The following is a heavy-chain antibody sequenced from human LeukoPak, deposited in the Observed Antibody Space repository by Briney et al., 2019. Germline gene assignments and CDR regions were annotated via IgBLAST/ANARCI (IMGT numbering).Heavy chain of an antibody. J-gene: IGHJ4*02. Sequence: PGGSLRLSCAAPGFTFSSYAMSWVRQAPGKGLEWVGRIKSKTDGGTTDYAAPVKGRFTISRDDSKNTLYLQMNSLKTEDTAVYYCTTGNYDFWSGSFDAYYFDYWGQGTLVTVSS. CDR2: IKSKTDGGTT. CDR1: GFTFSSYA. CDR3: TTGNYDFWSGSFDAYYFDY. D-gene: IGHD3-3*01. V-gene: IGHV3-15*01.